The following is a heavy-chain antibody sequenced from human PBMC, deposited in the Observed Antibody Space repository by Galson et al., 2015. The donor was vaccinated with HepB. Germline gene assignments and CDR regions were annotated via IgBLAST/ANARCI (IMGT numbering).Heavy chain of an antibody. J-gene: IGHJ4*02. CDR3: ARDGYDFWSGLLDY. CDR1: GFTFSSYS. D-gene: IGHD3-3*01. V-gene: IGHV3-21*01. Sequence: SLRLSCAASGFTFSSYSMNWVRQAPGKGLEWVSSISSSSSYIYYADSVKGRFTISRDNAKNSLYLQMNSLRAEDTAVYYCARDGYDFWSGLLDYWGQGTLVTVSS. CDR2: ISSSSSYI.